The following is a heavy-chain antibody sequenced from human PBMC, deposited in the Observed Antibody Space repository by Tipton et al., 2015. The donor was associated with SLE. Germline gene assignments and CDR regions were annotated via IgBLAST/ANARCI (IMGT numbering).Heavy chain of an antibody. J-gene: IGHJ4*02. D-gene: IGHD2-15*01. Sequence: QLVQSGVEVKKAGESLKISCKGSGYSFSSYWITWVRQAPGQGLEWMGGLVPMLGAANYVQKFRGRLTITTDESRTTTFMELTNLGPEDTAVYYCARDQVDWGQGTLVTVSS. CDR2: LVPMLGAA. V-gene: IGHV1-69*16. CDR1: GYSFSSYW. CDR3: ARDQVD.